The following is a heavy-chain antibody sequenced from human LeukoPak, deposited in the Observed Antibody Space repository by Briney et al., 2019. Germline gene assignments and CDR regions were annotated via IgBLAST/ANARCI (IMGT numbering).Heavy chain of an antibody. CDR1: GFTVSSNY. CDR2: IYSGAST. V-gene: IGHV3-66*01. J-gene: IGHJ4*02. CDR3: ANNYGSGSYYNALDY. Sequence: GGSLRLSCAASGFTVSSNYMSWVRQAPGRGLEGVSVIYSGASTYYAASVNGRFTISRDNSNNTLHLQINSMSAEATAVYYCANNYGSGSYYNALDYWGQGTLVTVSS. D-gene: IGHD3-10*01.